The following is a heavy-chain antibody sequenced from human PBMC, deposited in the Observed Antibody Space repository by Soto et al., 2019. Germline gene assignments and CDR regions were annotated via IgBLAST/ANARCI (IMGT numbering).Heavy chain of an antibody. J-gene: IGHJ5*02. CDR1: GGSISSGGYY. V-gene: IGHV4-61*08. Sequence: PSETLSLTCTVSGGSISSGGYYWNWNRQPPGKGLEWIGYIYYSGSTNYNPSLKSRVTISVDTSKNQFSLKLSSVTAADTAVYYCARDPGSGSYYGWFDPRGQGTLVTVSS. D-gene: IGHD3-10*01. CDR2: IYYSGST. CDR3: ARDPGSGSYYGWFDP.